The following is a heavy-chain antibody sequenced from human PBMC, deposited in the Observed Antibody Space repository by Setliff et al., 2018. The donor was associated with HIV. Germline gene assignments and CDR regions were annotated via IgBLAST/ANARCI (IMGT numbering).Heavy chain of an antibody. CDR1: GDSFSNYA. V-gene: IGHV1-69*13. J-gene: IGHJ4*02. D-gene: IGHD3-10*01. CDR3: AVSWYTTGRGDY. CDR2: IVPKFGTP. Sequence: SVKVSCKTSGDSFSNYAITWVRQAPGQGLEWMGGIVPKFGTPNYAERFQGRVTITADESTSTAYMELRNLRSDDTAVYYCAVSWYTTGRGDYWGPGTLVTSPQ.